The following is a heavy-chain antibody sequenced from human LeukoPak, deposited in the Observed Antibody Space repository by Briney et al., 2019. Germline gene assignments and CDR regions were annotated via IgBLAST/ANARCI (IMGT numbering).Heavy chain of an antibody. CDR2: IRKKADGGTP. CDR1: GFTFGDYT. V-gene: IGHV3-49*03. D-gene: IGHD1-26*01. CDR3: TRDPPTRY. J-gene: IGHJ4*02. Sequence: GGSLRLSCTASGFTFGDYTITWIRQAPGKGLEWVGFIRKKADGGTPEYAASVKGRFIISRDDSKSIAYLQMNGLKTDDTAVYYCTRDPPTRYWGQGTLVSVSS.